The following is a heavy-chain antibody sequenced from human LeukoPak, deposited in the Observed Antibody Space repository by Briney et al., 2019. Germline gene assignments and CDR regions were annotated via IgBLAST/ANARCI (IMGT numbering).Heavy chain of an antibody. CDR1: AGSITNYY. Sequence: SETLSLTCTVSAGSITNYYWSWIRQPPGKGLEWIGYIYYTGSTNYNPSLKSRVSISVDTSKNQFSLKLSSVTAADTAVYYCARESSVVPAAIDYWGQGTLVTVSS. J-gene: IGHJ4*02. D-gene: IGHD2-2*01. V-gene: IGHV4-59*12. CDR2: IYYTGST. CDR3: ARESSVVPAAIDY.